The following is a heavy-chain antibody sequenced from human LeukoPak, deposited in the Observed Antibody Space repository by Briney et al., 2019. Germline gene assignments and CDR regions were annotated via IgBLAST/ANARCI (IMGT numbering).Heavy chain of an antibody. CDR3: AREAGITPFYYFDY. D-gene: IGHD3-10*01. CDR2: ISSSSSTI. J-gene: IGHJ4*02. Sequence: PGGSLRLSYAASGFTFSSYWMSWVRQAPGKGLEWVSYISSSSSTIFYADSVKGRFTISRDNAKNSLYLQMNSLRAEDTAVYYCAREAGITPFYYFDYWGQGTLVTVSS. V-gene: IGHV3-48*01. CDR1: GFTFSSYW.